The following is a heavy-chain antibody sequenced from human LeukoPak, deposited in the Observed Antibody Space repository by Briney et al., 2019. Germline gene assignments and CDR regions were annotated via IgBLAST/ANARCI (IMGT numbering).Heavy chain of an antibody. CDR1: GFTFSNYA. CDR2: ISGSGGST. V-gene: IGHV3-23*01. J-gene: IGHJ6*02. CDR3: AKDPAADYYYYYGMDV. D-gene: IGHD6-13*01. Sequence: GGSLRPSCAASGFTFSNYAMSWVRQAPGKGLEWVSAISGSGGSTYYADSVKGRFTISRDNSKNTLYLQMNSLRAEDTAVYYCAKDPAADYYYYYGMDVWGQGTTVTVSS.